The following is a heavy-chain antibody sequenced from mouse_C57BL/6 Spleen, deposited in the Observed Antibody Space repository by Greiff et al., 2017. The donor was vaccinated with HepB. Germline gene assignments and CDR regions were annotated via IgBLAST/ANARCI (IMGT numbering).Heavy chain of an antibody. CDR1: GYTFTSYW. CDR3: ARDYYGSSYEFDY. CDR2: IHPNSGST. J-gene: IGHJ2*01. V-gene: IGHV1-64*01. Sequence: QVQLQQPGAELVKPGASVKLSCKASGYTFTSYWMHWVKQRPGQGLEWIGMIHPNSGSTNYNEKFKSKATLTVDKSSSTDYMQLSSLTSEDSAVYYCARDYYGSSYEFDYWGQGTTLTVSS. D-gene: IGHD1-1*01.